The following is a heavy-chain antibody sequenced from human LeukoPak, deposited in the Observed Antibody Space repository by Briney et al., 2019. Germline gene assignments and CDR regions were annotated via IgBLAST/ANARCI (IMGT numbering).Heavy chain of an antibody. V-gene: IGHV4-59*12. CDR3: VVMTTGNWFDP. CDR2: IYYSGST. Sequence: SETLSLTCTVSGGSISSYYWSWIRQPPGKGLEWIGYIYYSGSTNYNPSLKSRVIISVDTSKNQFSLKLSSVTAADTAVYYCVVMTTGNWFDPWGQGTLVTVSS. CDR1: GGSISSYY. J-gene: IGHJ5*02. D-gene: IGHD4-17*01.